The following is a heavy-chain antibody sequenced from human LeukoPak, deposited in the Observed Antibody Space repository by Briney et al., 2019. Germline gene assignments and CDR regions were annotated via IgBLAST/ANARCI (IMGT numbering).Heavy chain of an antibody. CDR3: ARAGGGNFFDY. Sequence: PGRSLRLSCAASGFTFYDYAMHWVRQAPGKGLEWVSGITWNSGSIGYADSVKGRFIISRDNAKNSLYLQMNSLRAEDTAVYYCARAGGGNFFDYWGQGTLVTVSS. CDR1: GFTFYDYA. J-gene: IGHJ4*02. D-gene: IGHD4-23*01. CDR2: ITWNSGSI. V-gene: IGHV3-9*01.